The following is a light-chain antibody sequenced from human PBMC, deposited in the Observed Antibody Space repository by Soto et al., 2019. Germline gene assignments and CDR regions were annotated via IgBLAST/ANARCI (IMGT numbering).Light chain of an antibody. Sequence: QSVLTQPASVSASPGQSITISCTGTGSDVGTYDDVSWYRQYPGKAPKLLIYEVTNRPSGVSNRFSGSKSGNTASLTTSGLQAEDEADYYCSSYTTSSTYVFGSGTKVTVL. CDR3: SSYTTSSTYV. CDR1: GSDVGTYDD. CDR2: EVT. V-gene: IGLV2-14*01. J-gene: IGLJ1*01.